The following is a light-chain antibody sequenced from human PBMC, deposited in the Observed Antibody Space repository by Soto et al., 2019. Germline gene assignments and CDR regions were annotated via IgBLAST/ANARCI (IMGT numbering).Light chain of an antibody. CDR2: DAT. CDR1: KSVSSY. CDR3: QQRSNWPIT. Sequence: DIVLTQSXGNLSLSSWEXXXXXXXASKSVSSYLAWYQQKXGQAPKLLIYDATXRATGFPARFSGSRSGTDFTLTTSSLEPEDFAVYYCQQRSNWPITFGQGTRMEIK. V-gene: IGKV3-11*01. J-gene: IGKJ5*01.